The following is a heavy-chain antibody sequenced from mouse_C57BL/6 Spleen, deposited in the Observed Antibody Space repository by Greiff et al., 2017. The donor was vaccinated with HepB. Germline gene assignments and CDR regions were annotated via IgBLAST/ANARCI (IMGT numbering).Heavy chain of an antibody. CDR1: GFSLTSYG. CDR3: ARHKGDYDDWYFDV. D-gene: IGHD2-4*01. J-gene: IGHJ1*03. CDR2: IWSDGST. Sequence: VKLQESGPGLVAPSQSLSITCTVSGFSLTSYGVHWVRQPPGKGLEWLVVIWSDGSTTYNSALKSRLSISKDNSKSQVFLKMNSLQTDDTAMYYCARHKGDYDDWYFDVWGTGTTVTVSS. V-gene: IGHV2-6-1*01.